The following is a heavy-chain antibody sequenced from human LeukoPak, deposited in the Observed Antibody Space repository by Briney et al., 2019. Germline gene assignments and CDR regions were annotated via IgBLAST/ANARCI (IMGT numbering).Heavy chain of an antibody. CDR2: INHSGST. D-gene: IGHD6-13*01. CDR3: ARGLTLSAAVDY. Sequence: SETLSLTCTVSGGSISSSSYYWGWIRQPPGKGLEWIGEINHSGSTNYNPSLKSRVTISVDTSKNQFSLKLSSVTAADTAVYYCARGLTLSAAVDYWGQGTLVTVSS. J-gene: IGHJ4*02. V-gene: IGHV4-39*07. CDR1: GGSISSSSYY.